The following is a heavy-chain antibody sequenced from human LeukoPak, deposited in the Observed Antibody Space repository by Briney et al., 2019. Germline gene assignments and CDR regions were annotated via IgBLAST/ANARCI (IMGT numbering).Heavy chain of an antibody. D-gene: IGHD2-15*01. Sequence: SVKVSCKASVGTFSSYAISWVRQAPGQGLEWMGGIIPIFGTANYAQKFQGRVTITADESTSTAYMELSSLRSEDTAVYYCARHCSGGSCYSGEYYMDVWGKGTTVTVSS. CDR3: ARHCSGGSCYSGEYYMDV. CDR1: VGTFSSYA. V-gene: IGHV1-69*13. CDR2: IIPIFGTA. J-gene: IGHJ6*03.